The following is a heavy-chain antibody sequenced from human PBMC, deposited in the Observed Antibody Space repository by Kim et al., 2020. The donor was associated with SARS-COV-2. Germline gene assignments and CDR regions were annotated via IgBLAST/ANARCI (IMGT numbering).Heavy chain of an antibody. D-gene: IGHD6-13*01. Sequence: GGSLRLSCSASGFTFSSYAMHWVRQAPGKGLQYVSAISSDGGIPYYADSVKGRFTISRDNSKKKLYLQMSSLRAEDTAVYYCVKDLGSNWYDAFDIWGQGTMVTVPS. V-gene: IGHV3-64D*06. CDR2: ISSDGGIP. CDR1: GFTFSSYA. J-gene: IGHJ3*02. CDR3: VKDLGSNWYDAFDI.